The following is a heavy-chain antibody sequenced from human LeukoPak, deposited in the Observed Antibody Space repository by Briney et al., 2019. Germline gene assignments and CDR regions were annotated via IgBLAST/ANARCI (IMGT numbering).Heavy chain of an antibody. CDR3: ARVEATTGRNYHYYYMDV. CDR2: INTGSTYM. CDR1: GFYFSGYS. Sequence: TGGSLRLSCAASGFYFSGYSMNWVRQAPGKGLEWGSSINTGSTYMYYADSVKGRFPISRDNAKNSLHLQMYSLRAEDTAVYFCARVEATTGRNYHYYYMDVWGKGTTVTVSS. J-gene: IGHJ6*03. V-gene: IGHV3-21*01. D-gene: IGHD1-1*01.